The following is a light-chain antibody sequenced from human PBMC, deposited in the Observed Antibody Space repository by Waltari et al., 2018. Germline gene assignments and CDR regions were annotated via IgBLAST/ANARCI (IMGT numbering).Light chain of an antibody. V-gene: IGKV3-11*01. CDR1: QIVNID. J-gene: IGKJ4*01. CDR2: DTS. Sequence: EIVLTQSPATLSLSPGERATLSCRAMQIVNIDLACYQQRPGQAPRLLIYDTSNRATDIPARFSGSGSETDFSLTISSLEPEDFAVYYCQQRRNWPLTFGGGTKVEIK. CDR3: QQRRNWPLT.